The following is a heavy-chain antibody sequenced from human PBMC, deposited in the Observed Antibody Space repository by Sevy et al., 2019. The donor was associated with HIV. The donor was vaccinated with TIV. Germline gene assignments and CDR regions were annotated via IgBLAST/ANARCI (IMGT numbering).Heavy chain of an antibody. J-gene: IGHJ4*02. V-gene: IGHV4-39*01. CDR3: ARYPYYGDYLDY. CDR2: IYYSGST. Sequence: SETLSLTCTVSGGSISSSSYYWGWIRQPQGKGLEWIGNIYYSGSTYYNPSLKSRVTISVDTSKNQFSLKLTSVTAADTAVYQCARYPYYGDYLDYWGQGTLVTVSS. CDR1: GGSISSSSYY. D-gene: IGHD3-3*01.